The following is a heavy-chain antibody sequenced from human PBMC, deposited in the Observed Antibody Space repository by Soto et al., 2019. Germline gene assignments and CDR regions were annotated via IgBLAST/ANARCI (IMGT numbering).Heavy chain of an antibody. Sequence: SVKFSCKASGGTFSSYAISWVRQAPGQGLEWMGGIIPIFGTANYAQKFQGRVTITADKSTSTAYMELSSLRSEDTAVYYCARDPYYYDSSGYFQYWGEGTLVTVSS. CDR2: IIPIFGTA. CDR1: GGTFSSYA. J-gene: IGHJ4*02. V-gene: IGHV1-69*06. CDR3: ARDPYYYDSSGYFQY. D-gene: IGHD3-22*01.